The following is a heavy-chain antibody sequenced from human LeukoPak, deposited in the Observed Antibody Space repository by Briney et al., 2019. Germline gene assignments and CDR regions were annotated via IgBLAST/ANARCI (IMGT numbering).Heavy chain of an antibody. CDR1: GFTFSSYS. J-gene: IGHJ3*02. CDR3: ARGHDFWSGYQPYAFDI. D-gene: IGHD3-3*01. Sequence: GGSLRLSCAASGFTFSSYSMNWVRQAPGKGLEWVSSISSSSSYIYYADSVKGRFTISRDNAKNSLYLQMNSLRAEDTAVYYCARGHDFWSGYQPYAFDIWGQGTMVTVSS. CDR2: ISSSSSYI. V-gene: IGHV3-21*01.